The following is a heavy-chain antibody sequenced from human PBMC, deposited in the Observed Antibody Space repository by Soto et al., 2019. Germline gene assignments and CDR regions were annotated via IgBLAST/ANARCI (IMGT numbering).Heavy chain of an antibody. V-gene: IGHV3-9*01. CDR3: AKDGGYSGYDFGGYFDY. Sequence: DVQLVESGGGLVQPGRSLRLSCAASGFTFDDYAMHWVRQAPGKGLEWVSGISWNSGSIGYADSVKGRFTISRDNAKNCLYLQMNSLRAEDTALYYCAKDGGYSGYDFGGYFDYWGQGTLVTVSS. J-gene: IGHJ4*02. CDR2: ISWNSGSI. D-gene: IGHD5-12*01. CDR1: GFTFDDYA.